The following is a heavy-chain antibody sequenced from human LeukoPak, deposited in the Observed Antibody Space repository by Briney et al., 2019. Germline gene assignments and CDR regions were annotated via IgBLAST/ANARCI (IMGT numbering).Heavy chain of an antibody. CDR1: GGSISSATYY. D-gene: IGHD3-9*01. J-gene: IGHJ3*02. CDR3: ARQWLRYFDWLNAFDI. CDR2: VYTSGST. Sequence: PSETLSLTCTVSGGSISSATYYWSWIRQPAGKGLEWIGRVYTSGSTNYNPSLKSRVTISVDTSKSQFSLKLSSVTAADTAVYYCARQWLRYFDWLNAFDIWGQGTTVTVSS. V-gene: IGHV4-61*02.